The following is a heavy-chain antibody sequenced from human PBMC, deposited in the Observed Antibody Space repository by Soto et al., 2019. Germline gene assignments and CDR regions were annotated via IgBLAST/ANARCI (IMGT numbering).Heavy chain of an antibody. V-gene: IGHV4-31*03. CDR2: IYYSGST. Sequence: QVQLQESGPGLVKPSQTLSLTCTVSGGSISSGGYYWSWIRQHPGKGLEWIGYIYYSGSTYYNPSLKSRVTISVDTSKNQFSLQLSSVTAADTAVYYCARGRGRPPLLVDYWGQGTLVTVSS. D-gene: IGHD3-3*01. CDR3: ARGRGRPPLLVDY. J-gene: IGHJ4*02. CDR1: GGSISSGGYY.